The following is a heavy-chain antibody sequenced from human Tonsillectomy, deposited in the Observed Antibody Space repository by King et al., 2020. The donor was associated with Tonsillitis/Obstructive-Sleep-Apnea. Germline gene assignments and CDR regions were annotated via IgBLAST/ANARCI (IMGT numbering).Heavy chain of an antibody. D-gene: IGHD4-17*01. V-gene: IGHV1-3*01. CDR3: ARLGTVTNDY. Sequence: QLVQSGAEVKKPGASVKVSCKSSGYTFTSYTMHWVRQSPGQRLEWMGWINAVNGNTKYSQKFQGRVTITRDTSASTAYMELNSLRSEDTAVYYCARLGTVTNDYWGQGTLVTVSS. CDR1: GYTFTSYT. J-gene: IGHJ4*02. CDR2: INAVNGNT.